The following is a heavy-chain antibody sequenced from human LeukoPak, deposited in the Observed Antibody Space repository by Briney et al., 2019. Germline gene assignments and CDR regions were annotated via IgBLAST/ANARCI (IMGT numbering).Heavy chain of an antibody. CDR2: IYYSGST. V-gene: IGHV4-61*08. Sequence: SETLSLTCTVSGGSISSGGYYWSWIRQHPGKGLEWIGYIYYSGSTNYNPSLKSRVTISVDTSKNQFSLKLSSVTAADTAVYYCARHRLEYSSGSPEYYFDYWGQGTLVTVSS. J-gene: IGHJ4*02. D-gene: IGHD6-19*01. CDR3: ARHRLEYSSGSPEYYFDY. CDR1: GGSISSGGYY.